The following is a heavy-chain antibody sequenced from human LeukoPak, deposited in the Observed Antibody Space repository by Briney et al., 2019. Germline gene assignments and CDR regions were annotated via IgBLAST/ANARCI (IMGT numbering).Heavy chain of an antibody. V-gene: IGHV4-34*01. CDR3: ARSPNLLFDY. J-gene: IGHJ4*02. CDR1: GGSFSGYY. Sequence: PSETLSLTCAVYGGSFSGYYWSWIRQPPGKGLEWIGEINHSGSTNYNPSLKSRVTISVDTSKNQFSLKLSSVTAADTAVNYCARSPNLLFDYWGQGTLVTVSS. CDR2: INHSGST.